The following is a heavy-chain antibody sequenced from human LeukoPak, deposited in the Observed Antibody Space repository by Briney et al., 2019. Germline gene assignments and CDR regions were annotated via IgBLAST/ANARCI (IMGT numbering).Heavy chain of an antibody. Sequence: ASVKVSCKASGYTFTGYYMHWVRQPPGQQLEWMGWINPNSGGTNYAQKFQGRVTMSRDTSISTAYMELSRLRSDDTAVYYCARDRGDLSYYYMDVWGKGTTVTVSS. V-gene: IGHV1-2*02. CDR3: ARDRGDLSYYYMDV. CDR2: INPNSGGT. CDR1: GYTFTGYY. D-gene: IGHD3-3*01. J-gene: IGHJ6*03.